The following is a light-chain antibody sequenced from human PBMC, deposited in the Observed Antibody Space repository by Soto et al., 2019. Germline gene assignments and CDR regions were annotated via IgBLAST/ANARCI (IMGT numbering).Light chain of an antibody. J-gene: IGKJ1*01. CDR1: QTVGSN. Sequence: EIVMAQSPATLSVSPGERATLSCRSSQTVGSNLAWYQHRPGQAPRLLIYGASTRATGIPARFSGSGSGTEFTLTISSLQSEDFAVYYCQQYDNGPPWTFGQGTKVDVK. V-gene: IGKV3-15*01. CDR2: GAS. CDR3: QQYDNGPPWT.